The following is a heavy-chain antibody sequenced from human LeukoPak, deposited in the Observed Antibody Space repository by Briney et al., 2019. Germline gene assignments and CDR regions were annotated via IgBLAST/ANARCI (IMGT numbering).Heavy chain of an antibody. V-gene: IGHV3-11*01. D-gene: IGHD3-10*02. CDR1: GFTFTDYY. CDR2: ISNAGRTI. Sequence: PGGSLRLSCAASGFTFTDYYMTWIRQAPGRGLEWVSSISNAGRTIYYADSVKGRFTISRDNAKRSLYLQMSSLRAEDTAVYYCAKDSQGRFGATFGYWGQGTLVTVSS. J-gene: IGHJ4*02. CDR3: AKDSQGRFGATFGY.